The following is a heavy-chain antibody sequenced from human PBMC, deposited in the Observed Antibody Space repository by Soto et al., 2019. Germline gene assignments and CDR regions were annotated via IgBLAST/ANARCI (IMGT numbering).Heavy chain of an antibody. J-gene: IGHJ4*02. CDR2: ISDSGSA. CDR3: ARVAYYFNSGRYDY. Sequence: QVQLQQWGAGLLKASETLSLTCGVSGGSFSGFYWSWIRLPPGKGLEWIGEISDSGSANYNPSLTGGVTISLDTPKNQSSLKLSSVPAADPSVYYCARVAYYFNSGRYDYWGQGTQVTVSS. V-gene: IGHV4-34*02. CDR1: GGSFSGFY. D-gene: IGHD3-10*01.